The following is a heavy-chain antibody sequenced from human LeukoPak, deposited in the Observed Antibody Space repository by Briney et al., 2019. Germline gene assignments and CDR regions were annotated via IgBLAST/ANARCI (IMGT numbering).Heavy chain of an antibody. D-gene: IGHD2-15*01. CDR2: IRYDGSNT. V-gene: IGHV3-30*02. CDR1: GFTFSSYS. Sequence: GGSLRLSCAASGFTFSSYSMNWVRQAPGKGLEWVTFIRYDGSNTYSADSVKGRFTISRDNSKNTLYLQMNSLRSEDTAVYYCAKDGYSSASSFHYYYYMDVWGKGTTVTVSS. J-gene: IGHJ6*03. CDR3: AKDGYSSASSFHYYYYMDV.